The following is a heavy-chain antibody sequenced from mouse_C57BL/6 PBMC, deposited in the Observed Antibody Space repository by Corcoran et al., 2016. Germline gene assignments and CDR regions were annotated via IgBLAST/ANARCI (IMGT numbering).Heavy chain of an antibody. J-gene: IGHJ3*01. CDR1: GYTFTDYN. Sequence: EVQLQQSGPELVKPGASVKMSCKASGYTFTDYNMHWVKQSHGKSLEWIGYINPNNGGTSYNQKFKGKATLTVNKSSSTAYMELRSLTSEDSAVYYCARSPFITPGRFAYWGQGTLVTVSA. D-gene: IGHD1-1*01. CDR3: ARSPFITPGRFAY. CDR2: INPNNGGT. V-gene: IGHV1-22*01.